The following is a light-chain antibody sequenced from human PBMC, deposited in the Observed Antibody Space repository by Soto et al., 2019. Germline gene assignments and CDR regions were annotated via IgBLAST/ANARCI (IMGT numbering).Light chain of an antibody. CDR3: AAWDDSLNGVV. CDR1: SSNIGSNT. J-gene: IGLJ2*01. CDR2: SND. Sequence: QSALTQPPSASGTPGQTVPISCSGSSSNIGSNTVNWYQQLPGTAPKLLIYSNDRRPSGVPDRVSGSKSGTSASLAISGLQSEDEADYYCAAWDDSLNGVVFGGGTKLTVL. V-gene: IGLV1-44*01.